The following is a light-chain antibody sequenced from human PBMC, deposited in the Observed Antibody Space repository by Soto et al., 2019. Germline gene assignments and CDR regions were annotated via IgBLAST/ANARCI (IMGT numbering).Light chain of an antibody. V-gene: IGKV1-33*01. CDR2: DAS. CDR3: QQYESLPLT. CDR1: QDINKN. Sequence: DIQMTQSPSSLSASVGARFTITAQASQDINKNLIWYQQKPGKAPKLLIYDASDLETGVPSRFSGSGSGTGFTFTISSLQPEDFATYYCQQYESLPLTFGQGTRLEIK. J-gene: IGKJ5*01.